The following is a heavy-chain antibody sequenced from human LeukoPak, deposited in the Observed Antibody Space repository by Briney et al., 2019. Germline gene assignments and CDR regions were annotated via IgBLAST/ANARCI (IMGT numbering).Heavy chain of an antibody. V-gene: IGHV3-23*01. CDR1: GSTFSSYA. J-gene: IGHJ3*02. CDR3: AKAPYDYVWGSYRPPGAFDI. Sequence: PGGSLRLSCAASGSTFSSYAMSWVRQAPGKGLEWVSAISGSGGSTYYADSVKGRFTISRDNSKNTLYLQMNSLRAEDTAVYYCAKAPYDYVWGSYRPPGAFDIWGQGTMVTVSS. CDR2: ISGSGGST. D-gene: IGHD3-16*02.